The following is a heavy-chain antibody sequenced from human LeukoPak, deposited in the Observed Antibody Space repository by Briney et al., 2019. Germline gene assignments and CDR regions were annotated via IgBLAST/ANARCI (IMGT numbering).Heavy chain of an antibody. V-gene: IGHV3-30-3*01. CDR3: AKDTSGYFDY. Sequence: GTSLRLSCAVSGFAFSSLAMHWVRQAPGKGLEWVAFISYDGNNQYYADSVKGRFTISRDNSKNTLYLQMNNLRAEDMAIYYCAKDTSGYFDYWGQGTLVTVSS. CDR1: GFAFSSLA. D-gene: IGHD3-16*01. CDR2: ISYDGNNQ. J-gene: IGHJ4*02.